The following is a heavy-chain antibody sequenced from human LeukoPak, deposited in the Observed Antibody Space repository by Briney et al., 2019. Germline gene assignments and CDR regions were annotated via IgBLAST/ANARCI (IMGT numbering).Heavy chain of an antibody. CDR2: IYYSGST. V-gene: IGHV4-59*01. Sequence: SETLSLTCTVSGGSISSYYWSWIRQPPGKGLEWIGYIYYSGSTNYKPSLKSRVTISVDTSKNQFSLKLSSVTAADTAVYYCARGYSSGWYMGRYYFDYWGQGTLVTVSS. D-gene: IGHD6-19*01. CDR1: GGSISSYY. CDR3: ARGYSSGWYMGRYYFDY. J-gene: IGHJ4*02.